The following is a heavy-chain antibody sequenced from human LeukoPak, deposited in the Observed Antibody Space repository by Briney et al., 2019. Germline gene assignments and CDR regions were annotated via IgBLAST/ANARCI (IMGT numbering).Heavy chain of an antibody. CDR1: GFTFSDYY. J-gene: IGHJ6*02. D-gene: IGHD5-12*01. V-gene: IGHV3-11*01. CDR3: ARGNSGYASASYYYYYGMDV. Sequence: GGSLRLSCAASGFTFSDYYMSWIRQAPGKGLEWASYISSSGSTIYYADSVKGRFTISRDNAKNSLYLQMNSLRAEDTAVYYCARGNSGYASASYYYYYGMDVWGQGTTVTVSS. CDR2: ISSSGSTI.